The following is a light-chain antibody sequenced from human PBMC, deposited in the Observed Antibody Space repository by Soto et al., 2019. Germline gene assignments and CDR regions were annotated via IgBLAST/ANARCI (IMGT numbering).Light chain of an antibody. CDR2: DAS. J-gene: IGKJ5*01. V-gene: IGKV3-11*01. Sequence: EIVLTMSPDTLSLSAGERSTLSCMASQSFSSYLAWYQQKPGQAPRLLIYDASNRATGIPARFSGSGSGTDFTLTISSLEPEDFAVYYCQLRSIWPITFGQGRLLE. CDR3: QLRSIWPIT. CDR1: QSFSSY.